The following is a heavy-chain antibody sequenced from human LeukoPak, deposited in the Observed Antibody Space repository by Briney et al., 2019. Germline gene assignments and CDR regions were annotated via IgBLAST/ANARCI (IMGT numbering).Heavy chain of an antibody. D-gene: IGHD1-1*01. V-gene: IGHV3-23*01. CDR3: AKDGRATVGHVPGY. Sequence: GGSLRLSCAASGFTFSNYAMTWVRQAPGKGLEWVSIITHNGGSTYYADSVKGRFTISRDNSKSTLYLQMNSLRAEDTVVYYCAKDGRATVGHVPGYWGQGTRVTVSS. CDR2: ITHNGGST. CDR1: GFTFSNYA. J-gene: IGHJ4*02.